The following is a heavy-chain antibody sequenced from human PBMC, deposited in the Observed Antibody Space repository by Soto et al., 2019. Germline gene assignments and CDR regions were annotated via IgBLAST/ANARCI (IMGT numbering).Heavy chain of an antibody. CDR3: ARARGSSQNLDT. V-gene: IGHV4-59*01. CDR1: GDSISSDY. CDR2: TYYNGLT. J-gene: IGHJ5*02. Sequence: PSETLSLTCTVSGDSISSDYWSWIRQPPGKGLEWIGYTYYNGLTNTNPSLKSRLTISVDTSKNQFSLKLTSVTAADTAVYYCARARGSSQNLDTWGQGTLVTVSS. D-gene: IGHD6-13*01.